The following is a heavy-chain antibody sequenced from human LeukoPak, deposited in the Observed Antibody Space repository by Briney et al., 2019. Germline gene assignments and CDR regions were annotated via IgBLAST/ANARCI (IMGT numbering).Heavy chain of an antibody. CDR3: ARHITIFGVVIKGGSYYFDY. D-gene: IGHD3-3*01. J-gene: IGHJ4*02. CDR1: RGSISSSRYY. Sequence: SETLSLTCTVSRGSISSSRYYWCWIRQPPGKGLEWIGSIYYSGSTYYNPSLKSRVTISVDTSKNQFSLKLSSVTAADTAVYHCARHITIFGVVIKGGSYYFDYWGQGTLVTVSS. CDR2: IYYSGST. V-gene: IGHV4-39*01.